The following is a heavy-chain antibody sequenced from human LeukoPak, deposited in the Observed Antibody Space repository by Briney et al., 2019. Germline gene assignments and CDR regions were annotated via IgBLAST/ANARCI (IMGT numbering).Heavy chain of an antibody. V-gene: IGHV4-4*02. Sequence: TSETLYLTCAVSGGSISSSNWWSWVRQPPGKGLEWIGEIYHSGSTNYNPSLKSRVTISVDKSKNQFSLKLSSVTAADTAVYYCARVSSGATTVDYWGQGTLVTVSS. J-gene: IGHJ4*02. CDR1: GGSISSSNW. CDR3: ARVSSGATTVDY. CDR2: IYHSGST. D-gene: IGHD1-26*01.